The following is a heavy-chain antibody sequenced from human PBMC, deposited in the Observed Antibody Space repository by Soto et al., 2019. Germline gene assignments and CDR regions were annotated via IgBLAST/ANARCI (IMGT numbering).Heavy chain of an antibody. V-gene: IGHV3-23*01. CDR3: AKDLSVNDFWSGFDYYYGMDV. CDR1: GFSVSGSF. J-gene: IGHJ6*02. Sequence: GGSLRLSCVVSGFSVSGSFMTWVRQAPGKGLEWVSAISGSGGSTYYADSVKGRFTISRDNSKNTLYLQMNSLRAEDTAVYYCAKDLSVNDFWSGFDYYYGMDVWGQGTTVTVSS. CDR2: ISGSGGST. D-gene: IGHD3-3*01.